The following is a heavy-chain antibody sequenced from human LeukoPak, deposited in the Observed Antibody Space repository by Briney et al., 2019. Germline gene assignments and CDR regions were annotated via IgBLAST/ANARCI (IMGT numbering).Heavy chain of an antibody. CDR3: TRDRGSSTLGDY. D-gene: IGHD7-27*01. V-gene: IGHV3-49*04. J-gene: IGHJ4*02. Sequence: GSLRLSCTVSGFTFGDHAINWVRQAPGKGLEWVGFIRSKAFGETAEYAASVKGRFTISRDDSKSIAYPQMNSLKTEDTAVYYCTRDRGSSTLGDYWGQGTLVTVSS. CDR1: GFTFGDHA. CDR2: IRSKAFGETA.